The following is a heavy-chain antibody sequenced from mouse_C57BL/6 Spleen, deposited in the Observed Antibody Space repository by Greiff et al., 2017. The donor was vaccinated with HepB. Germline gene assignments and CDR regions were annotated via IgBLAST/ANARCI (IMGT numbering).Heavy chain of an antibody. CDR3: ASSDGYYVPFAY. V-gene: IGHV5-16*01. J-gene: IGHJ3*01. D-gene: IGHD2-3*01. CDR1: GFTFSDYY. Sequence: EVKLVESEGGLVQPGSSMKLSCTASGFTFSDYYMAWVRQVPEKGLEWVANINYDGSSTYYLDSLKSRFIISRDNAKNILYLQMSSLKSEDTATYYCASSDGYYVPFAYWGQGTLVTVSA. CDR2: INYDGSST.